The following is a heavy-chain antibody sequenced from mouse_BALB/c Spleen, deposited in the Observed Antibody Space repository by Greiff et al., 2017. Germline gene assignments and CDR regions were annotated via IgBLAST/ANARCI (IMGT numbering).Heavy chain of an antibody. V-gene: IGHV14-3*02. Sequence: VQLQQSGAELVKPGASVKLSCTASGFNIKDTYMHWVKQRPEQGLEWIGRIDPANGNTKYDPKFQGKATITADTSSNTAYLQLSSLTSEDTAVYYWARTITTAWYYFDYWGQGTTLTVSS. CDR1: GFNIKDTY. J-gene: IGHJ2*01. CDR2: IDPANGNT. D-gene: IGHD1-2*01. CDR3: ARTITTAWYYFDY.